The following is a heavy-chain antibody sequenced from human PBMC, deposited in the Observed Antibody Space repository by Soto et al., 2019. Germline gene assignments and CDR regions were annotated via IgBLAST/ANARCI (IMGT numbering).Heavy chain of an antibody. D-gene: IGHD4-17*01. Sequence: QVQLVQSGAEVKKPGSSVKVSCKASGGTFSSYTISWVRQAPGQGLEWMGRIIPILGIANYAQKFQGRVTITADKSTSTAYMELSSLRSEDTAVYYCARGAHPHDYGDFDYWGQGTLVTVSS. CDR3: ARGAHPHDYGDFDY. CDR1: GGTFSSYT. J-gene: IGHJ4*02. V-gene: IGHV1-69*02. CDR2: IIPILGIA.